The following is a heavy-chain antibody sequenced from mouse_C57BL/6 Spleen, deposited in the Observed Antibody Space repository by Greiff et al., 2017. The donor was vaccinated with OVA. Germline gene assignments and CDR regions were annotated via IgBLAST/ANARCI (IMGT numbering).Heavy chain of an antibody. CDR1: GFSLTSYG. CDR2: IWRGGST. J-gene: IGHJ4*01. V-gene: IGHV2-5*01. D-gene: IGHD1-1*01. Sequence: VQLQQSGPGLVQPSQSLSIPCTVSGFSLTSYGVHWVRQSPGKGLEWLGVIWRGGSTDYNAAFMSRLSITKDNSKSQVFFKMNSLQADDTAIYYCAKTIYYYGSSYDAMDYWGQGTSVTVSS. CDR3: AKTIYYYGSSYDAMDY.